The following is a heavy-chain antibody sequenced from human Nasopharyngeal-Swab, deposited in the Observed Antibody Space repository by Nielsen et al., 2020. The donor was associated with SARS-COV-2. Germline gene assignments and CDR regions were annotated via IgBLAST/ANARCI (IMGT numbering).Heavy chain of an antibody. V-gene: IGHV1-3*01. Sequence: ASVKVSCKASGYLFTDYNIHWVRQAPGQGLEWMGWINVDKGNTKQSQRFQGRVTITRDTSASTAYMELSSLRSEDTAVYYCARDPPAITMVRGVSGWFDPWGQGTLVTVSS. CDR1: GYLFTDYN. J-gene: IGHJ5*02. CDR2: INVDKGNT. D-gene: IGHD3-10*01. CDR3: ARDPPAITMVRGVSGWFDP.